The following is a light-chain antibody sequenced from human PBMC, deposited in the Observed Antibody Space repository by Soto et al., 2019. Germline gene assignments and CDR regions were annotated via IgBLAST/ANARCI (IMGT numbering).Light chain of an antibody. V-gene: IGLV2-14*03. CDR1: SSDVGGYNY. Sequence: QSVLTQPASVSGSPGQSITISCTGTSSDVGGYNYVSWYQHHPGKAPKLMIYDVTNRPSGVSNSFSGSKSGNTASLTISGLQAEDEADYYCTSYTTSSPYLVFGGGTKLTVL. J-gene: IGLJ3*02. CDR3: TSYTTSSPYLV. CDR2: DVT.